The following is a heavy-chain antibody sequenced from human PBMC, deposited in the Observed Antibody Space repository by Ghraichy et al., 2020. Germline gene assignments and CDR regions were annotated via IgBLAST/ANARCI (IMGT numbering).Heavy chain of an antibody. Sequence: SETLSLTCTVSGGSISSYYWSWIRQPPGKGLEWIGYIYYSGSTNYNPSLKSRVTISVDTSKNQFSLKLSSVTAADTAVYYCARGPIVVVTAMSSRPGHSTAFDIWGQGTMVTVSS. CDR3: ARGPIVVVTAMSSRPGHSTAFDI. CDR1: GGSISSYY. D-gene: IGHD2-21*02. CDR2: IYYSGST. V-gene: IGHV4-59*01. J-gene: IGHJ3*02.